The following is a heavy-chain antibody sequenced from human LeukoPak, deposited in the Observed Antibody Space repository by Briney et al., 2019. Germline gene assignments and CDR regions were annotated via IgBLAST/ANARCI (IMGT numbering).Heavy chain of an antibody. CDR2: ISKDGGNK. V-gene: IGHV3-43*02. J-gene: IGHJ4*02. Sequence: GGSLRLACAASGFTFDEQDMFGVGQVPGKGLEWVCLISKDGGNKQYADSVKGRFSVSRDNNRNSLSLQMNSLRSEDTALYFCAKRSGAPNNFDYWGQGALVTVSS. CDR3: AKRSGAPNNFDY. D-gene: IGHD1-1*01. CDR1: GFTFDEQD.